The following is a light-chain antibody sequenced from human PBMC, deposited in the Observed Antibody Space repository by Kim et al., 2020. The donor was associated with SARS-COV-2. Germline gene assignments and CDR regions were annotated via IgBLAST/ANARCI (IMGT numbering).Light chain of an antibody. Sequence: SALTQPPSVSGSPGQSVTISCTGTSSDIGVYSRVSWFQQTPGTAPKLMIYEVTYRPSGVPDRFSGSKSGNTASLTISGLRTEDEADYYCTSYTSSGTYVFGSGTKVPVL. CDR2: EVT. CDR1: SSDIGVYSR. CDR3: TSYTSSGTYV. V-gene: IGLV2-18*02. J-gene: IGLJ1*01.